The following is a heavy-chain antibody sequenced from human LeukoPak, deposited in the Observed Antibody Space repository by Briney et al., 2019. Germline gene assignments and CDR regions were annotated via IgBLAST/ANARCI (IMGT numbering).Heavy chain of an antibody. CDR1: GGSISSGGYY. CDR2: IYHSGST. V-gene: IGHV4-30-2*01. D-gene: IGHD1-1*01. J-gene: IGHJ3*02. CDR3: ARVDGTGLEGGAFDI. Sequence: PSQTLSLTCTVSGGSISSGGYYWSWIRQPPGKGLEWIGYIYHSGSTYYNPSLKSRVTISVDRSKNQFSLKLSSVTAADTAVYYCARVDGTGLEGGAFDIWGQGTMVTVSS.